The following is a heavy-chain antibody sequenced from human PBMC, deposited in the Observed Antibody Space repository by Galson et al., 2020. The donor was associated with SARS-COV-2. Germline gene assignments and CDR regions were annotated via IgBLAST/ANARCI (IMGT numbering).Heavy chain of an antibody. J-gene: IGHJ4*02. D-gene: IGHD1-26*01. CDR3: AAFVGNNPPY. V-gene: IGHV1-58*01. CDR1: GFRFTASA. Sequence: SVKVSCKTSGFRFTASAVQWVRQARGQRLEWIGWIVVGSGKTNYAQKFQERVTITRDMSTTTAYMELSSLRSEDTAVYYCAAFVGNNPPYWGQGTLVSVSS. CDR2: IVVGSGKT.